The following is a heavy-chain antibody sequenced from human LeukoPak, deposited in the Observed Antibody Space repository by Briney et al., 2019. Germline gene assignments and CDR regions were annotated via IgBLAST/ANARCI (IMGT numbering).Heavy chain of an antibody. D-gene: IGHD2-2*02. CDR3: ALAALYLDDAFDI. CDR2: INPNSGGT. CDR1: GYSFNDKY. J-gene: IGHJ3*02. V-gene: IGHV1-2*02. Sequence: ASVKVSCKASGYSFNDKYLHWVRQAPGQGLEWMGSINPNSGGTNYAQKFQGRVTMTRDTSISTAYMELSRLRSDDTAVYYCALAALYLDDAFDIWGQGTMVTVSS.